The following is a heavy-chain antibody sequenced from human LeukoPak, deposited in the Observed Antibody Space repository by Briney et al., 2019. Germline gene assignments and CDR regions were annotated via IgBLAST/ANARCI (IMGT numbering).Heavy chain of an antibody. J-gene: IGHJ4*02. Sequence: GGSLRLSCAASGFTFSSYSMNWVRQAPGKGLEWVSSISSSSSYIYYADSVKGRFTISRDNAKNSLYLQMNSLRAEDTAVYYCARDRPTVTTTFDYWGQGTLVTVSS. CDR3: ARDRPTVTTTFDY. V-gene: IGHV3-21*01. CDR2: ISSSSSYI. CDR1: GFTFSSYS. D-gene: IGHD4-17*01.